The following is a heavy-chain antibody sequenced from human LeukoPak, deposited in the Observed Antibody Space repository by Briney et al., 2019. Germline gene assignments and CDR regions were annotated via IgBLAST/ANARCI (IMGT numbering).Heavy chain of an antibody. V-gene: IGHV1-2*02. Sequence: ASVKVSCKASGYTFTGYYMHWVRQAPGRGLEWMGWINPNSGGTNYARKFQGRVTMTRDTSISTAYMELSRLRSDDTAVYYCAREVGYDSSGYYDYYYYMDVWGKGTTVTVSS. D-gene: IGHD3-22*01. CDR2: INPNSGGT. CDR3: AREVGYDSSGYYDYYYYMDV. J-gene: IGHJ6*03. CDR1: GYTFTGYY.